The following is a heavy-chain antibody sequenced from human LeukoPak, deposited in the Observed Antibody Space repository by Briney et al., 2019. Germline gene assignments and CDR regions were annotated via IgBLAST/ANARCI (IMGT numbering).Heavy chain of an antibody. Sequence: PGRSLRLSCAASGFTFSSYAMPWVRQAPGKGLEWVAVISYDGSNKYYADSVKGRFTISRDNSKNTLYLQMNSLRADDTAVYYCARDERWLQFLNYWGQGTLVTVSS. CDR3: ARDERWLQFLNY. J-gene: IGHJ4*02. CDR2: ISYDGSNK. V-gene: IGHV3-30-3*01. D-gene: IGHD3-3*01. CDR1: GFTFSSYA.